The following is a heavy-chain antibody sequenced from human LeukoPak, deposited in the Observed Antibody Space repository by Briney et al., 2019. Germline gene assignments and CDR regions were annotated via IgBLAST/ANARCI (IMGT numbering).Heavy chain of an antibody. CDR2: IFGSGDF. Sequence: SETLSLTCTVSGGSISDYYWSWIRQPPGKGLEWIGWIFGSGDFNYNPSLKSRLSISVDTSNNQFSLMLNSVTAADTAVYYCAKNAGIESSSRVFYYYGTDVWGQGTTVTVSS. J-gene: IGHJ6*02. V-gene: IGHV4-4*09. CDR1: GGSISDYY. D-gene: IGHD6-13*01. CDR3: AKNAGIESSSRVFYYYGTDV.